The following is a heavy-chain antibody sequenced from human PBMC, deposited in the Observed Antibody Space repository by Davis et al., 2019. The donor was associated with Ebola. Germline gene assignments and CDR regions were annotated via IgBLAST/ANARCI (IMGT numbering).Heavy chain of an antibody. CDR3: AREGFRVLDY. CDR2: IKEDGGEK. V-gene: IGHV3-7*01. J-gene: IGHJ4*02. D-gene: IGHD3-10*01. CDR1: GLIFNNYW. Sequence: GESLKISCAASGLIFNNYWMSWIRQAPGKGPEWVAIIKEDGGEKYYVDSVKGRFTISRDNAKNSLYLQMNSLRAEDTAVYYCAREGFRVLDYWGQGTLVTVSS.